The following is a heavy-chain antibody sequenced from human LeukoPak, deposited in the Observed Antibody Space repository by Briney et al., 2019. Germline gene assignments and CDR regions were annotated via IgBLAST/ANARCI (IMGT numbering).Heavy chain of an antibody. J-gene: IGHJ4*02. CDR2: IIPFLGMA. V-gene: IGHV1-69*02. Sequence: SVKVSCKASGGTFSSYTISWVRKAPGQGLEWMGRIIPFLGMANYAQKFQGRVTITADKSTSTAYMELSSLRSEDTAVYYCAILTSTGCSSTSCYSFDYWGQGTLVTVSS. D-gene: IGHD2-2*02. CDR3: AILTSTGCSSTSCYSFDY. CDR1: GGTFSSYT.